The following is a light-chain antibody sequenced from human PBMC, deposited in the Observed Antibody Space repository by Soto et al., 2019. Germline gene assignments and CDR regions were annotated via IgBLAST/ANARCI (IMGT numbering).Light chain of an antibody. Sequence: DIQMPQSPSSLSASVGDRVTITCRASQSISSYLNWYQQKPGKAPKLLIYAASSLQSGVPSRFSGSGSGTDFTLTISSLQPEEFATYYCQQSYSTSWTFGQGTKVEIK. CDR3: QQSYSTSWT. J-gene: IGKJ1*01. CDR2: AAS. V-gene: IGKV1-39*01. CDR1: QSISSY.